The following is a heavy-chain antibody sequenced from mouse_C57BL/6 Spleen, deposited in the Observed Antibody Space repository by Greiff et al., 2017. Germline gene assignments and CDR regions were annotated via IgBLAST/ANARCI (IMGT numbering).Heavy chain of an antibody. V-gene: IGHV1-69*01. CDR2: LDPSDSYT. Sequence: VQLQQPGAELVMPGASVKLSCKASGYTFTSYWMHWVKQRPGQGLEWIGELDPSDSYTNYNQKFKGKSTLTVDKSSSTAYMQLSSLTSEDSAVYYCARLLRPPYAMDYWGQGTSVTVSS. D-gene: IGHD1-2*01. CDR1: GYTFTSYW. J-gene: IGHJ4*01. CDR3: ARLLRPPYAMDY.